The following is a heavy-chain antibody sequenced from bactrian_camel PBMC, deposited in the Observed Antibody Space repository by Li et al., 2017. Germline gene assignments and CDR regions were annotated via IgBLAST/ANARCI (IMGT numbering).Heavy chain of an antibody. CDR1: GDDYNTSY. CDR2: IDSRGTT. J-gene: IGHJ4*01. V-gene: IGHV3S53*01. CDR3: AAVAEGRTVEGGVSLWTLFESGY. D-gene: IGHD3*01. Sequence: HVQLVESGGGSVQAGGSLRLSCAPSGDDYNTSYMVVAWFRQGPGKEREGIARIDSRGTTEYVDSVKGRFTVFKGNAGKTLYLQMNSLRPEDTATYYCAAVAEGRTVEGGVSLWTLFESGYWGQGTQVTVS.